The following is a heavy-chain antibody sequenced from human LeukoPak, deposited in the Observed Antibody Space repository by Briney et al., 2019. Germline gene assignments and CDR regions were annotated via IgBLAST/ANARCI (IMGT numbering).Heavy chain of an antibody. CDR2: ISGSGGST. Sequence: GGSLRLSCAASGFTFSSYSMSWVRQAPGKGLEWVSDISGSGGSTYYADSVKGRFTISRDNSKNTLYLQMNSLRAEDTAVYYCAKDDTAMIKGAFDIWGQGTMVTVSS. CDR3: AKDDTAMIKGAFDI. D-gene: IGHD5-18*01. CDR1: GFTFSSYS. J-gene: IGHJ3*02. V-gene: IGHV3-23*01.